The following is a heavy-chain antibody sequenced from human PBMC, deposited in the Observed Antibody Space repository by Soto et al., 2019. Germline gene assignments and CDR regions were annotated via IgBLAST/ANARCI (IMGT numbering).Heavy chain of an antibody. CDR3: ARDTDYYDSSGYSDY. J-gene: IGHJ4*02. Sequence: QVQLVESGGGVVQPGRSLRVSCAASGFTFSSYAMHWVRQAPGKGLEWVAVISYDGSNKYYADSVKGRFTISRDNSKNTLYLQMNSLRAEDTAVYYCARDTDYYDSSGYSDYWGQGTLVTVSS. D-gene: IGHD3-22*01. V-gene: IGHV3-30-3*01. CDR2: ISYDGSNK. CDR1: GFTFSSYA.